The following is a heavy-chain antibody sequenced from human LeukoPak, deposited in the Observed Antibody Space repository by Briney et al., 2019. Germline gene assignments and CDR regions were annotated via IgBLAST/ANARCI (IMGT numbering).Heavy chain of an antibody. D-gene: IGHD6-19*01. CDR1: GFTFSSYS. CDR2: ITSSGRYI. V-gene: IGHV3-21*01. J-gene: IGHJ6*03. CDR3: ARDGRIAVAVPHGGYYYYYYMDV. Sequence: GGSLRPSCAASGFTFSSYSMNWVRQAPGKGLEWVSSITSSGRYIYYADPVKGRFTISRDNSKNTLYLQMNSLRAEDTAVYYCARDGRIAVAVPHGGYYYYYYMDVWGKGTTVTVSS.